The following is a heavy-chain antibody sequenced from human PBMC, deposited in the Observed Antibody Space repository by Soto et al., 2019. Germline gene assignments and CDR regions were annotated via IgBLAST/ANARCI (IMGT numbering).Heavy chain of an antibody. Sequence: SETLSLTCTVSGASISSGGYYWSWIRQDPGKGLEWLGYIYDNGTTYYNPSLKSRVSISRDKSKNQFSLKMTSLTAADTAVYYCASGQVGATTWFDPWGQGTKVTVSS. J-gene: IGHJ5*02. CDR2: IYDNGTT. V-gene: IGHV4-31*03. CDR1: GASISSGGYY. CDR3: ASGQVGATTWFDP. D-gene: IGHD1-26*01.